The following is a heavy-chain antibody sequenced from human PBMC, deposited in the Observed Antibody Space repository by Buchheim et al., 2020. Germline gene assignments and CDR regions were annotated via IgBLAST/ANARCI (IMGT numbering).Heavy chain of an antibody. CDR1: GFTFSSYA. CDR2: ISYDGSNK. CDR3: ARAAGAEWLSNFDY. D-gene: IGHD3-3*01. Sequence: QVQLVESGGGVVQPGRSLRLSCAASGFTFSSYAMHWVRQAPGKGLEWVAVISYDGSNKYYADSVKGRFTISRDNSKNPLYLQMNSLRAEDTAVYYCARAAGAEWLSNFDYWGQGTL. V-gene: IGHV3-30*04. J-gene: IGHJ4*02.